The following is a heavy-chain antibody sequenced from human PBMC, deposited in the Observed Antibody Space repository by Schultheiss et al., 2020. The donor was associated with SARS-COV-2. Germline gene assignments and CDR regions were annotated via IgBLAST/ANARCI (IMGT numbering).Heavy chain of an antibody. CDR1: GDSISSDGDY. D-gene: IGHD6-19*01. Sequence: SETLSLTCAVSGDSISSDGDYWTWIRQHPGKGLEWIGYIYYSGSTYYNPSLKSRVTISVDTSKNQFSLKLSSVTAADTAVYYCARHWGIAVAGTIDYWGQGTLVTVSS. V-gene: IGHV4-31*11. CDR2: IYYSGST. J-gene: IGHJ4*02. CDR3: ARHWGIAVAGTIDY.